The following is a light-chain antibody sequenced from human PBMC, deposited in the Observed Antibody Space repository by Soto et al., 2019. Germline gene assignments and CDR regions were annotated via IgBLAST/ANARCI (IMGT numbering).Light chain of an antibody. V-gene: IGKV3-20*01. J-gene: IGKJ5*01. CDR2: GAS. Sequence: EIVLTQSPGTLSLSPGERVTLSCRASQSVFSSYLAWYQQKPGQAPRLLIYGASNRATSIPDRFSGSGSGTDFTLTISRLESEDFEVYFCQQYGSSPITFGQGIRLEIK. CDR3: QQYGSSPIT. CDR1: QSVFSSY.